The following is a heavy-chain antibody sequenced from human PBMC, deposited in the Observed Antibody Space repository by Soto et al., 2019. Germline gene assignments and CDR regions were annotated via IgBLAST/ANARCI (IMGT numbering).Heavy chain of an antibody. V-gene: IGHV3-30*18. J-gene: IGHJ6*02. CDR1: GYSFSNYG. CDR2: ISYDGITK. D-gene: IGHD3-3*01. Sequence: GGSLRLSCEASGYSFSNYGMHWVRQAPGKGLEWVAAISYDGITKYYSDSLKGRFTISKDNSKNTLYLEMNSLRPEETAVYYCAKDMTRFLAWPHYFRGLDVWGQGTTVTVSS. CDR3: AKDMTRFLAWPHYFRGLDV.